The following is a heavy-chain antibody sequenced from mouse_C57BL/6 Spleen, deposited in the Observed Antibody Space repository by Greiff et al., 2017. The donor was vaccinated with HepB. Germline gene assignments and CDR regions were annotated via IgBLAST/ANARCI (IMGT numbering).Heavy chain of an antibody. CDR2: IYPGDGDT. Sequence: QVQLQQSGPELGKPGASVKISCKASGYAFSSSWLNWVKQRPGKGLEWIGRIYPGDGDTNYNGKFKGKATLTADKSSSTAYMQLSSLTSEDSAVYFCARRSYDGYYHYYAMDYWGQGTSVTISS. CDR3: ARRSYDGYYHYYAMDY. CDR1: GYAFSSSW. V-gene: IGHV1-82*01. J-gene: IGHJ4*01. D-gene: IGHD2-3*01.